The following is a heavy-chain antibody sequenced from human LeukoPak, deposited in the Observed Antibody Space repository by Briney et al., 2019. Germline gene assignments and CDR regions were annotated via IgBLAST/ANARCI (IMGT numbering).Heavy chain of an antibody. CDR3: ARDLPEWELIDGEAHYFDY. CDR2: ISAYNGNT. Sequence: GASVKVSCKASGYTFTSYGISWVRQAPGQGLEWMGWISAYNGNTNYAQKLQGRVTMTTDTSTSTAYMELRSLRSDDTAVYYCARDLPEWELIDGEAHYFDYWGQGTLVTVSS. CDR1: GYTFTSYG. V-gene: IGHV1-18*01. J-gene: IGHJ4*02. D-gene: IGHD1-26*01.